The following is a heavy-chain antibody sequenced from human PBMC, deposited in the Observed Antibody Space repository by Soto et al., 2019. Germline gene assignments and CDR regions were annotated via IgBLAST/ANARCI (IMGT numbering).Heavy chain of an antibody. CDR2: INAGNGNT. CDR3: ASSAALYDYIWGSFGPHAFDI. CDR1: GYTFTSYA. V-gene: IGHV1-3*01. J-gene: IGHJ3*02. D-gene: IGHD3-16*01. Sequence: ASVKVSCKASGYTFTSYAMHWVRQAPGQRLEWMGWINAGNGNTKYSQKFQGRVTITRDTSASTAYMELSSLRSEDTAVYYCASSAALYDYIWGSFGPHAFDIWGKGKMVTVPS.